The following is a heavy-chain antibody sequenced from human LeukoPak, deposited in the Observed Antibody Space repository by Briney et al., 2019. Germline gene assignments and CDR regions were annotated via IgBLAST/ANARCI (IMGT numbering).Heavy chain of an antibody. CDR3: AMDLKIITTVQPPNFDY. CDR1: GFTFGDYG. CDR2: INWKSGSI. V-gene: IGHV3-20*04. D-gene: IGHD3-10*01. J-gene: IGHJ4*02. Sequence: GGSLRLSCAASGFTFGDYGMNWVRQAPGKGLEWVSGINWKSGSIDYADSVEGRFTISRDNAKNSLYLQMNSLRVEDTALYCCAMDLKIITTVQPPNFDYRGQGTPVTVSS.